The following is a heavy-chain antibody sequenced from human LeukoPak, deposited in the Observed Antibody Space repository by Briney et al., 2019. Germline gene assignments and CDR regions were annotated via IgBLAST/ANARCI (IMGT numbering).Heavy chain of an antibody. CDR2: TKNKANSYTT. V-gene: IGHV3-72*01. CDR1: GFIFSDHY. D-gene: IGHD3-9*01. J-gene: IGHJ6*04. Sequence: PGGSLRLSCAASGFIFSDHYMDWVRQAPGKGLEWVGRTKNKANSYTTQYAASVKGRFTISRDDSKNSLYLQMNSLKTEDTAVYYCARGSSGVTISSYGMDVWGKGTTVTVSS. CDR3: ARGSSGVTISSYGMDV.